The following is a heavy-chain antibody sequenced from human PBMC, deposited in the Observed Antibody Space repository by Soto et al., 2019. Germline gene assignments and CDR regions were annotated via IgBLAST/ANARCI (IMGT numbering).Heavy chain of an antibody. J-gene: IGHJ6*02. CDR1: GYSFTSYW. V-gene: IGHV5-10-1*01. CDR3: ASAPISGYDEHTVIQGVYFSGMDV. D-gene: IGHD5-12*01. CDR2: IDPSDSYT. Sequence: PGESLKISCKGSGYSFTSYWISWVRQMPGKGLEWMGRIDPSDSYTNYSPSFQGHVTISADKSISTAYLQWSSLKASDTAMYYCASAPISGYDEHTVIQGVYFSGMDVWGQGTTVTVSS.